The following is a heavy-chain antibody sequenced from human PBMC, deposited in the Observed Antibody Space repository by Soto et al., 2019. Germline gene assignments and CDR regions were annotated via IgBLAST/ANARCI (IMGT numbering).Heavy chain of an antibody. Sequence: HPGGSLRLSCAASGLIFSNYKMHWVRQAPGKGLVWVSRINTDGSITDYADSVKGRFTVSRDNAKNTVYLQMNSLTADDTAVYYCARDTNGLHYWCHGTLFTVSS. J-gene: IGHJ4*01. V-gene: IGHV3-74*01. CDR3: ARDTNGLHY. CDR1: GLIFSNYK. D-gene: IGHD2-8*01. CDR2: INTDGSIT.